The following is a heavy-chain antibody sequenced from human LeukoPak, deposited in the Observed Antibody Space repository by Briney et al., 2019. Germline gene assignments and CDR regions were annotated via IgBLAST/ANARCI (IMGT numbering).Heavy chain of an antibody. J-gene: IGHJ3*02. CDR2: IYYSGST. D-gene: IGHD6-13*01. CDR3: AREDRQQSDAFDI. CDR1: GGSISSYY. Sequence: PSETLSLTCTVSGGSISSYYWSWIRQPPGKGLEWIGYIYYSGSTNYNPSLKSRVTISVDTSKNQFSLKLSSVTAADTAVYYCAREDRQQSDAFDIWGQGTMVTVSS. V-gene: IGHV4-59*12.